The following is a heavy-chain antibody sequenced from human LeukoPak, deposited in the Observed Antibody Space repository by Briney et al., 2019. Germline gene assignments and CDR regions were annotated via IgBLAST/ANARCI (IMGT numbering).Heavy chain of an antibody. CDR3: ATGGPWDLLKY. J-gene: IGHJ4*02. D-gene: IGHD3-9*01. Sequence: ASVKVSCKVSGDTLTEFSTHWVPQAPGKGLEWMGGFDPEHGEMIYAQKLQGRVTMTEDRSTDTAYMELSGLRSEDTAVYYCATGGPWDLLKYWGQGTLVTVSS. V-gene: IGHV1-24*01. CDR1: GDTLTEFS. CDR2: FDPEHGEM.